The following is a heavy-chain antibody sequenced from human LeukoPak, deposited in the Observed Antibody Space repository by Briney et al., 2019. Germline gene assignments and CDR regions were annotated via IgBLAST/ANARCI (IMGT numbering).Heavy chain of an antibody. CDR3: ARVLGSRVDP. CDR1: GYTFTASY. Sequence: ASVKVSFKTSGYTFTASYMHWVRQAPGQGLEWMGWINPNSGATDYAPKFQGRVTMTRDTAITTAYLEVTRLTSDDTAIYYCARVLGSRVDPWGQGTLVTVSS. V-gene: IGHV1-2*02. D-gene: IGHD3-10*01. CDR2: INPNSGAT. J-gene: IGHJ5*02.